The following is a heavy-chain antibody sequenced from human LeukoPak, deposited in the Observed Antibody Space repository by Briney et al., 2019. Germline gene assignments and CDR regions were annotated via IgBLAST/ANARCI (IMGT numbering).Heavy chain of an antibody. V-gene: IGHV3-21*01. CDR2: ISSSSSYI. J-gene: IGHJ4*02. D-gene: IGHD6-13*01. CDR3: ARAVAAAGTGFDY. Sequence: GGSLRLSCAASGFTFSSYSMNWVRQAPGKGLEWVSSISSSSSYIYYADSVKGRFTISRDNAKNSLYLQMNSLRAEDTAVHYCARAVAAAGTGFDYWGQGTLVTVSS. CDR1: GFTFSSYS.